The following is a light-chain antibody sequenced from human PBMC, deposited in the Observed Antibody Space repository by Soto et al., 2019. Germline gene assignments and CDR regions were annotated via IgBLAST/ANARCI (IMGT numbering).Light chain of an antibody. CDR1: SSDVGGYKY. V-gene: IGLV2-14*01. CDR2: DVS. J-gene: IGLJ1*01. Sequence: VRTQPGSGCGVPRQVVSISCTGTSSDVGGYKYVSWYQQHPGKAPKLMIYDVSNRPSGVSNRFSGSKSGNTASLTISGLQAEDEADYYCSSYTSSSTLFGTGTKVTVL. CDR3: SSYTSSSTL.